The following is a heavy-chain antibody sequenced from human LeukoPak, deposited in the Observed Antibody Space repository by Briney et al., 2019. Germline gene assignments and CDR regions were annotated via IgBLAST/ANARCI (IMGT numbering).Heavy chain of an antibody. Sequence: PEGSLRLSCAASGFTFSSYAMTWVRRAPGKGLEWVSTISGSGGSTYYADSVKGRFTISRDNSKNTLYLQMSSLRAEDTAVYYCAKIMTRTMVRGVPPSDYWGQGTLVTVSS. CDR1: GFTFSSYA. CDR3: AKIMTRTMVRGVPPSDY. CDR2: ISGSGGST. D-gene: IGHD3-10*01. V-gene: IGHV3-23*01. J-gene: IGHJ4*02.